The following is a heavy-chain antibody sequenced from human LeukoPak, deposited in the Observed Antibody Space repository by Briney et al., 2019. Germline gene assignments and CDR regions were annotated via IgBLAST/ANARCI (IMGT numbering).Heavy chain of an antibody. CDR2: IYYSGST. CDR3: ARLYDSVVYYYPFDY. D-gene: IGHD3-22*01. Sequence: SETLSLTCTVSGGSISSYYWSWIRQPPGKGPEWIGYIYYSGSTNYNPSLKSRVTISLDTSKDQFSLKLSSVTAADTAVYYCARLYDSVVYYYPFDYWGQGALVTVSS. V-gene: IGHV4-59*08. J-gene: IGHJ4*02. CDR1: GGSISSYY.